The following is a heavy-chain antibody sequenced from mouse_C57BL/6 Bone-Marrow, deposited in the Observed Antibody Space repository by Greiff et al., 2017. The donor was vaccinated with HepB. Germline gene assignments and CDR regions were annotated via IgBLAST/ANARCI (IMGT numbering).Heavy chain of an antibody. Sequence: EVQLMESGAGLVTPGGSLKLSCAASGFTFSSYAMSWVRQTPEKRLEWVASISSGGDYIYYADAVKGRFTISRDNARNTLYLQMSSLKSEDTAMYYCTRDRNWFAYWGQGTLVTVSA. CDR3: TRDRNWFAY. J-gene: IGHJ3*01. CDR1: GFTFSSYA. V-gene: IGHV5-9-1*02. CDR2: ISSGGDYI.